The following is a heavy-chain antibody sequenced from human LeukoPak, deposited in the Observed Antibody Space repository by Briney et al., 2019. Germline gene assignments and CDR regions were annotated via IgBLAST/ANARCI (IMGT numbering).Heavy chain of an antibody. D-gene: IGHD1-26*01. J-gene: IGHJ4*02. CDR1: GFTFDDYA. CDR2: ISWNSGSI. Sequence: GGSLRLSCAASGFTFDDYAMHWVRQAPGKCLEWVSGISWNSGSIGYADSVKGRFTISRDNAKNSLYLQMNSLRAEDTALYYCAKDIRWELLKYFDYWGQGTLVTVSS. V-gene: IGHV3-9*01. CDR3: AKDIRWELLKYFDY.